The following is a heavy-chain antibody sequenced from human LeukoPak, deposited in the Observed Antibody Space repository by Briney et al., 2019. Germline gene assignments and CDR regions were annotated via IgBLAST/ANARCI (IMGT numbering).Heavy chain of an antibody. CDR2: IIPIFGTA. J-gene: IGHJ4*02. V-gene: IGHV1-69*13. D-gene: IGHD3-10*01. CDR1: GGTFSSYA. CDR3: ARENVIYGSGKWYFDY. Sequence: SVKVSCKASGGTFSSYAISWVRQAPGQGLEWMGGIIPIFGTANYAQKFQGRVTITADESTSTAYTELSSLRSEDTAVYYCARENVIYGSGKWYFDYWGQGTLVTVSS.